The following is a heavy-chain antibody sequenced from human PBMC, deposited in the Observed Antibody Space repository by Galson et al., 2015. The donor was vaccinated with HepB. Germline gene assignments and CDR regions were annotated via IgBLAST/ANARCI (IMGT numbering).Heavy chain of an antibody. J-gene: IGHJ6*02. CDR3: ASLIGPYYGMDV. CDR2: IWYDGSNK. Sequence: SLRLSCAASGFTFSSYGMHWVRQAPGKGLEWVAVIWYDGSNKYYADSVKGRFTISRDNSKNTLYLQMNSLRAEDTAVYYCASLIGPYYGMDVWGRGTTVTVSS. V-gene: IGHV3-33*01. D-gene: IGHD2-15*01. CDR1: GFTFSSYG.